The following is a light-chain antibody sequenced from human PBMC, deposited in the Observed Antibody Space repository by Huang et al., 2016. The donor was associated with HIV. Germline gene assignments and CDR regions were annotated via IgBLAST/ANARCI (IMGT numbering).Light chain of an antibody. J-gene: IGKJ1*01. CDR1: QGVSNN. CDR2: GAS. V-gene: IGKV3D-15*01. CDR3: QHYDNWPPWT. Sequence: EIVMTQSPATLSVSPGERATLSCRASQGVSNNIGWYQQKPGQTPRLLIHGASTRATGIPPKFSGRGPGTDFTLTITSFQPEDSAVYYCQHYDNWPPWTFGPGTQVEI.